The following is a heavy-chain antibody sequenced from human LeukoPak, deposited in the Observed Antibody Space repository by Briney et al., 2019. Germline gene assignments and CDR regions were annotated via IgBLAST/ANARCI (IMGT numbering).Heavy chain of an antibody. J-gene: IGHJ5*02. CDR1: GGSISSYY. D-gene: IGHD2-8*02. CDR3: ARAEGILIKGNWFDP. CDR2: IYTSGST. V-gene: IGHV4-4*09. Sequence: SETLSLTCTVSGGSISSYYWSWIRQPPGKGLEWIGYIYTSGSTNYNPSLKSRVTISVDTSKNQFSLKLSSVTAADTAVYYCARAEGILIKGNWFDPWGQGTLVTVSS.